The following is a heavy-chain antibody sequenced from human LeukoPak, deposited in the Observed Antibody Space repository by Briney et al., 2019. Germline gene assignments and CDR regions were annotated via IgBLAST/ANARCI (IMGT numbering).Heavy chain of an antibody. V-gene: IGHV4-61*02. CDR3: ARQNSSRGLYYGMDV. D-gene: IGHD6-13*01. CDR2: IFTTGST. CDR1: GGSISSGSYY. Sequence: KTSETLSLTCTVSGGSISSGSYYWSWIRQPAGKGLEWIGRIFTTGSTNYNPSLKSRVTISVDTSENQFSLNLSSVTAADTAVYYCARQNSSRGLYYGMDVWGQGTTVTVSS. J-gene: IGHJ6*02.